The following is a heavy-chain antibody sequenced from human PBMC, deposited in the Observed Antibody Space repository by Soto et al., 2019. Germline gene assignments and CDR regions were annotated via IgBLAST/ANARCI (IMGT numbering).Heavy chain of an antibody. J-gene: IGHJ6*02. CDR2: ISSSSSII. V-gene: IGHV3-48*02. CDR1: GFTLGTYS. Sequence: DVQLVESGGGLVQPGGSLRLSCADSGFTLGTYSMNWVRQAPGKGLEWISYISSSSSIIYYADSVKGRFTISRDNARSSLYLQMNSLSDEDTAVYYCAKPYSNRWSIYYGMDVWGQGTTVIVSS. D-gene: IGHD6-13*01. CDR3: AKPYSNRWSIYYGMDV.